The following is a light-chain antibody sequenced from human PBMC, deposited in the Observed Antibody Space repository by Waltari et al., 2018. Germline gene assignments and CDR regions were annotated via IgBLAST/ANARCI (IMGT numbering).Light chain of an antibody. CDR2: DAS. CDR3: QQRSHWPPG. CDR1: QSVDNQ. J-gene: IGKJ4*01. V-gene: IGKV3-11*01. Sequence: EIVLPQSPATLSLSPGERATLSCRASQSVDNQLAWYQQKPGQAPRLLIYDASNRATGIPARFSGSGSGTDFTLTISSLEPEDFALYYCQQRSHWPPGFGGGTKVEIK.